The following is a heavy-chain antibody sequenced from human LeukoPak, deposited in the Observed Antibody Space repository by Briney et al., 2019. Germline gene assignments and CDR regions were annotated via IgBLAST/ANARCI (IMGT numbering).Heavy chain of an antibody. J-gene: IGHJ4*02. CDR1: GYTFTSYA. V-gene: IGHV7-4-1*02. CDR3: ATDYCSSTSCSYFDY. Sequence: ASVKVSCKASGYTFTSYAMHWVRQAPGQGLEWMGWINTNTGNPTYAQGFTGRFVFSLDTSVSTAYLQISSLKAEDTAVYYCATDYCSSTSCSYFDYWGQGTLVTVSS. D-gene: IGHD2-2*01. CDR2: INTNTGNP.